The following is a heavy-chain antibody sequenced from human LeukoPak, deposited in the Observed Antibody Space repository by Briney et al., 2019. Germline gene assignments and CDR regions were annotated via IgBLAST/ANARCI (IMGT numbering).Heavy chain of an antibody. CDR2: ISSSSSTI. D-gene: IGHD3-10*01. V-gene: IGHV3-48*01. CDR1: GFTVSSNY. J-gene: IGHJ4*02. CDR3: ARDSGSTDSTFDY. Sequence: GGSLRLSCAASGFTVSSNYMSWVRQAPGKGLEWVSYISSSSSTIYYADSVKGRFTISRDNAKNSLYLQMNSLRAEDTVVYYCARDSGSTDSTFDYWGQGTLVTVSS.